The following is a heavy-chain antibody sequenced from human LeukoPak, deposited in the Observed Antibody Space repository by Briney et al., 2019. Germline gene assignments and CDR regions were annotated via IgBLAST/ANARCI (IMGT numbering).Heavy chain of an antibody. V-gene: IGHV3-23*01. J-gene: IGHJ6*04. CDR2: IVGSGVTT. D-gene: IGHD3-10*02. Sequence: GGSLRLSCVASGFTFSNYGMNWVRQAPGKGLEWVSGIVGSGVTTYYADSVKGRFTISRDNAKNSLYLQMNSLRAEDTAVYYCAELGITMIGGVWGKGTTVTISS. CDR1: GFTFSNYG. CDR3: AELGITMIGGV.